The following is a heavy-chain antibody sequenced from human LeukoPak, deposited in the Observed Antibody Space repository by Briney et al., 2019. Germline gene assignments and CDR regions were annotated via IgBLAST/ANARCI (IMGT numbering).Heavy chain of an antibody. CDR2: INPNSGGT. CDR1: GYTFTGYY. D-gene: IGHD3-10*01. J-gene: IGHJ5*02. CDR3: ARKPVWFGELSFDP. V-gene: IGHV1-2*06. Sequence: ASVKVSCKASGYTFTGYYMHWVRQAPGQGLEWMGRINPNSGGTNYAQKFQGRVTMTRDTSISTAYMELSRLRSDDTAVYYCARKPVWFGELSFDPWGREPWSPSPQ.